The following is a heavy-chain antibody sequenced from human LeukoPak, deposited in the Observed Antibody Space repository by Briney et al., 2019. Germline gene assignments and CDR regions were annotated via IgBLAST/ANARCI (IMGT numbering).Heavy chain of an antibody. J-gene: IGHJ4*02. Sequence: PSETLSLTCTVSGGSISSYYWSWIRQPPGKGLEWIGYIYTSGSTNYNPSLKSRVTISVDTSKNQFSLKLSSVTAADTAVYYCARHRYSIVDYGGQGTLVTVSS. V-gene: IGHV4-4*09. CDR2: IYTSGST. D-gene: IGHD1-26*01. CDR3: ARHRYSIVDY. CDR1: GGSISSYY.